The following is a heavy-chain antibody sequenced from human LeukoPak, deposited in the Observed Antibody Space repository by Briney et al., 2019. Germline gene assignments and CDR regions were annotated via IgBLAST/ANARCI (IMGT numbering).Heavy chain of an antibody. CDR1: GYSISSGYY. D-gene: IGHD6-19*01. CDR2: IYHSGST. V-gene: IGHV4-38-2*02. J-gene: IGHJ6*02. CDR3: ARDQGGGWDTSGPPVYYYGMDV. Sequence: SEPLSLTCTVSGYSISSGYYWGWIRQPPGKGLEWIGSIYHSGSTYYNPSLKSRVTISVDTSKNQFSLKLSSVTAADTAVYYCARDQGGGWDTSGPPVYYYGMDVWGQGTTVTVSS.